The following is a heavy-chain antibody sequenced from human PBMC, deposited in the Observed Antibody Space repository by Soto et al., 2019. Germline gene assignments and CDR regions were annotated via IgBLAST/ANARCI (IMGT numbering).Heavy chain of an antibody. J-gene: IGHJ4*02. CDR3: AKDRVESGLGEIDY. Sequence: GGSLRLSCAASGFSFSNNGMHWVRQAPGKGLEWVAIISYDGSKKYYADSVKGRFTISRDNSKNTLYLQMNSLRVEDTAVFYCAKDRVESGLGEIDYWGQGTLVTVSS. V-gene: IGHV3-30*18. D-gene: IGHD3-16*01. CDR2: ISYDGSKK. CDR1: GFSFSNNG.